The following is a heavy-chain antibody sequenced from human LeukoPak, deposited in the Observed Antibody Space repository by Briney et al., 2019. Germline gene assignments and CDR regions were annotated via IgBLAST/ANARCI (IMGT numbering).Heavy chain of an antibody. Sequence: PGGSLRLSCAASGFTFSSYAMSWVRQAPGKGLEWVSAISGSGGSTYYADSVKGRFTISRDNSKNTLYLQMNSLRAEDTAVYYCAKFSQPDYSNYGGYNAFDIWGQGTMVTVSS. CDR2: ISGSGGST. CDR1: GFTFSSYA. D-gene: IGHD4-4*01. J-gene: IGHJ3*02. V-gene: IGHV3-23*01. CDR3: AKFSQPDYSNYGGYNAFDI.